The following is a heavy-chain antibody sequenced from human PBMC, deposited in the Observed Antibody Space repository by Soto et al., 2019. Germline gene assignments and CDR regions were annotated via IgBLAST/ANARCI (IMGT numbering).Heavy chain of an antibody. J-gene: IGHJ3*02. V-gene: IGHV4-34*01. CDR2: INHSGST. CDR3: ARLPKYCSGGSCYGGAFDI. D-gene: IGHD2-15*01. CDR1: GGSFSGYY. Sequence: SETLSLTCAVYGGSFSGYYWSWIRQPPGKGLEWIGEINHSGSTDYNPSLKSRVTISVDTSKNQFSLKLSSVTAADTAVYYCARLPKYCSGGSCYGGAFDIWGQGTMVTVSS.